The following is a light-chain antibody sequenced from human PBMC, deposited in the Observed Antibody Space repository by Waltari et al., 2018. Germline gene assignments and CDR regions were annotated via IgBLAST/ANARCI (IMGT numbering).Light chain of an antibody. Sequence: IVMTQSPDSLTASLGERATINCTSRRTILYSSNNKNHLAWYQQKPGQPPKLLIYWASTRESGVPDRFSGSGSGTDFTLTISSLQPEDVAVYYCQQYYTTPPYTFGQGTKLEIK. V-gene: IGKV4-1*01. CDR1: RTILYSSNNKNH. J-gene: IGKJ2*01. CDR2: WAS. CDR3: QQYYTTPPYT.